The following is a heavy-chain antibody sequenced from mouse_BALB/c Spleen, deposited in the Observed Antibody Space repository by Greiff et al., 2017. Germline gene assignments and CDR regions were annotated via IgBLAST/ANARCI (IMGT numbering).Heavy chain of an antibody. Sequence: EVMLVESGGGLVQPGGSLKLSCAASGFTFSSYGMSWVRQTPDKRLELVATINSNGGSTYYPDSVKGRFTISRDNAKNTLYLQMSSLKSEDTAMYYCARDRNYYGSSYEFAYWGQGTLVTVSA. CDR2: INSNGGST. D-gene: IGHD1-1*01. CDR3: ARDRNYYGSSYEFAY. J-gene: IGHJ3*01. CDR1: GFTFSSYG. V-gene: IGHV5-6-3*01.